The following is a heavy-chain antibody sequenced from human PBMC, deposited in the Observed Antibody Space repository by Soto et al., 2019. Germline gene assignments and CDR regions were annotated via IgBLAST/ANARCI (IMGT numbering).Heavy chain of an antibody. J-gene: IGHJ4*02. Sequence: GGSLRLSCAASGFTFSSYSMNWVRQAPGKGLEWVSYISSSSSTIYYADSVKGRFTISRDNAKNSLYLQMNSLRAEDTAVYYCARDEVTSYPPSVIGYYTGLATPFDYWGQGTLVTVSS. V-gene: IGHV3-48*01. CDR1: GFTFSSYS. CDR2: ISSSSSTI. CDR3: ARDEVTSYPPSVIGYYTGLATPFDY. D-gene: IGHD3-3*01.